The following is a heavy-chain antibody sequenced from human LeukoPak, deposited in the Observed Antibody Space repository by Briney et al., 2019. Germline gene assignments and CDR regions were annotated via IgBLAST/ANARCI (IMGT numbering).Heavy chain of an antibody. Sequence: SETLSLTCTVSGGSISSSSYYWGWIRQPPGKGLEWIGSIYYSGSTYYNPSLKSRVTISVDTSKNQFSLKLSSVTAADTAAYYCAKSISSSSWYDRWGQGTLVTVSS. CDR1: GGSISSSSYY. D-gene: IGHD6-13*01. J-gene: IGHJ5*02. CDR2: IYYSGST. V-gene: IGHV4-39*01. CDR3: AKSISSSSWYDR.